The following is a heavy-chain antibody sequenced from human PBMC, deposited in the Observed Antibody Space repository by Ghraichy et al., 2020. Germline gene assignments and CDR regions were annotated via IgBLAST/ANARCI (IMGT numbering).Heavy chain of an antibody. D-gene: IGHD1-26*01. J-gene: IGHJ4*02. Sequence: GGSLRLSCAASGFTFSSYGMHWVRQAPGKGLEWVAVISYDGSNKYYADSVKGRFTISRDNSKNTLYLQMNSLRAEDTAVYYCAKPRGHSGRKYYFDYWGQGTLVTVSS. CDR1: GFTFSSYG. V-gene: IGHV3-30*18. CDR2: ISYDGSNK. CDR3: AKPRGHSGRKYYFDY.